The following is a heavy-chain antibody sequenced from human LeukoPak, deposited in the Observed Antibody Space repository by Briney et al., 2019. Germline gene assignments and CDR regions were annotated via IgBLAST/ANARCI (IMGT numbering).Heavy chain of an antibody. V-gene: IGHV4-34*01. CDR1: VGSFSGYY. CDR2: INHSGST. D-gene: IGHD3-16*01. Sequence: SETLSLTCAVYVGSFSGYYWSWIRQPPGKGLEWIGEINHSGSTNYNPSLKSRVTISVDTSKNQFSLKLSSVTAADTAVYYCVRGSTLRHYQYWGQGTLVTVSS. J-gene: IGHJ4*02. CDR3: VRGSTLRHYQY.